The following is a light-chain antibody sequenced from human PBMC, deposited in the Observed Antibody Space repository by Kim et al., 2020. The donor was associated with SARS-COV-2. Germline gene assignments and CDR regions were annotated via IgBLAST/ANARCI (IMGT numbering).Light chain of an antibody. CDR2: DGS. J-gene: IGLJ2*01. CDR3: SSYTSSSTLE. Sequence: QSALTQPASVSGSPGKSNTISCTGTRSDVGGYNCVSWYQQQPGKDPNHMIDDGSKRPSGVSNSFSGSKSGNTASLTISGLQAEDEADYYCSSYTSSSTLEIGGGTQLTVL. V-gene: IGLV2-14*01. CDR1: RSDVGGYNC.